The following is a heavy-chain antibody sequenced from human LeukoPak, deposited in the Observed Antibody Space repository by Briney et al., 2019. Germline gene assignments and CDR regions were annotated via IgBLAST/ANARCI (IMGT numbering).Heavy chain of an antibody. J-gene: IGHJ4*02. D-gene: IGHD6-13*01. Sequence: PSETLSLTCTASGYSISSGYYWGWIRQPPGKGLEWIGSIYHSGSTYYNPSLKSRVTISVDTSKNQFSLKLSSVTAADTAVYYCASQVTIYSSSWYASDYWGQGTLVTVSS. CDR3: ASQVTIYSSSWYASDY. V-gene: IGHV4-38-2*02. CDR1: GYSISSGYY. CDR2: IYHSGST.